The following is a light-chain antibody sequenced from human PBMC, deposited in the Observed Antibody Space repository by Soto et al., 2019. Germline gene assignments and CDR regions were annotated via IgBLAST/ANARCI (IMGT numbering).Light chain of an antibody. J-gene: IGKJ4*01. CDR3: QQYDSLAQCT. V-gene: IGKV1-33*01. Sequence: DIQMTQSPSSLSASVGDRVTITCQASQDIKNYLNWYQQKPGKAPNLLIYRASNLETGVPSRFSGSGSGTDFTFTITSLQPEDFATYYCQQYDSLAQCTFGGGTKVEIE. CDR1: QDIKNY. CDR2: RAS.